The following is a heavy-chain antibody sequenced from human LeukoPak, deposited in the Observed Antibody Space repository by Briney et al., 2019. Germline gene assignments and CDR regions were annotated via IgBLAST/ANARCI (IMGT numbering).Heavy chain of an antibody. J-gene: IGHJ4*02. D-gene: IGHD3-22*01. Sequence: PGGSLRLSCAASGFTFDDYGMSWVRQAPGKGLEWVSGINWNGGSTGYADSVKGRFTISRDNAKNSLYLQMNSLRAEDTALCYCASTSFGYYDSSGYLLPIDYWGQGTLVTVSS. CDR3: ASTSFGYYDSSGYLLPIDY. CDR1: GFTFDDYG. V-gene: IGHV3-20*04. CDR2: INWNGGST.